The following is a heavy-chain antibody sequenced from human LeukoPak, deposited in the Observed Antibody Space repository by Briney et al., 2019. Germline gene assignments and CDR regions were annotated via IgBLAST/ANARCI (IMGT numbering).Heavy chain of an antibody. Sequence: PGGSLRLSCAASGFTFSSYWMSWVRQAPGKGLEWVANIKQDGSEKYYVDSVKGRFTISRDNAKNSLYLQMNSLRAEDTAVYYCARVPPLGGYDPPGGFDYWGQGTLVIVSS. CDR3: ARVPPLGGYDPPGGFDY. CDR2: IKQDGSEK. D-gene: IGHD5-12*01. V-gene: IGHV3-7*01. CDR1: GFTFSSYW. J-gene: IGHJ4*02.